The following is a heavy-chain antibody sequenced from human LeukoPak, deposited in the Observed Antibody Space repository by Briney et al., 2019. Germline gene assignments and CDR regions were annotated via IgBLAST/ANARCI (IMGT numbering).Heavy chain of an antibody. CDR1: GFTFSSYA. CDR2: ISYDGSNE. V-gene: IGHV3-30*14. D-gene: IGHD3-22*01. Sequence: PGGSLRLSCAASGFTFSSYAMLWVRQAPGKGLEWVAIISYDGSNEYYADSVKGRFTISRDNSKNTLYLQVGSLRAEDMAVYYCARARLITTGKDYWGQGTLVTVSS. CDR3: ARARLITTGKDY. J-gene: IGHJ4*02.